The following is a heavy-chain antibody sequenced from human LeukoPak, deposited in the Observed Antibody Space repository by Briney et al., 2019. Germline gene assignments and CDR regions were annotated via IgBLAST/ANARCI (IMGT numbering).Heavy chain of an antibody. Sequence: ASVKVSCKASGYTFTGYFMQWVRQPPGQGLEWMGWINPNSGDTNYAQKFQGRVTMTRDTYISTAYMELSRLRSDDAVVYCGARRFYYAMDVWGQGTTVTVSS. CDR2: INPNSGDT. V-gene: IGHV1-2*02. CDR3: ARRFYYAMDV. D-gene: IGHD3-16*01. J-gene: IGHJ6*01. CDR1: GYTFTGYF.